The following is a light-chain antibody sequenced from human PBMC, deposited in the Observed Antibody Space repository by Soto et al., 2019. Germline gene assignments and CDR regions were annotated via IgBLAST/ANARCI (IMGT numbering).Light chain of an antibody. Sequence: DIVMTQSPLSLPVTPGEPASISCRSSQTFLHSNGYNYLDWYLQKPGQSPQLLIYLGSNRASGVPDRFSGSVSGTDFTLKISRVEAEDVGVYYGMQALQTPYTFGQGTKLEIK. CDR2: LGS. V-gene: IGKV2-28*01. J-gene: IGKJ2*01. CDR1: QTFLHSNGYNY. CDR3: MQALQTPYT.